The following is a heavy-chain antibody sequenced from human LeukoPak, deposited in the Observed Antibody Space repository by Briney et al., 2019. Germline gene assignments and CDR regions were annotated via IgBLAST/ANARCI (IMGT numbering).Heavy chain of an antibody. CDR1: GFTFDDYA. CDR2: ISWNSGSI. CDR3: AKDMTPAGAFGVALDY. Sequence: PGGSLRLSCAASGFTFDDYAMHWVRQAPGKGLEWVSGISWNSGSIGYADSVKGRFTISRDNAKNSLYLQMDSLRAEDMALYYCAKDMTPAGAFGVALDYWGQGTLVTVSS. D-gene: IGHD3-3*01. V-gene: IGHV3-9*03. J-gene: IGHJ4*02.